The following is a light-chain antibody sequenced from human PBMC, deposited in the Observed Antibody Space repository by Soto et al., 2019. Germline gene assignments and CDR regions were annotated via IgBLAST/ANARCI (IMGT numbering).Light chain of an antibody. J-gene: IGKJ3*01. CDR3: QQRSNWPPL. CDR2: DAS. Sequence: WSPGERATLYCRASQSVSSYLAWYQQKPGQAPRLLIYDASNRATGIPARFSGSGSGTDFTLTISSLEPEDFAVYYCQQRSNWPPLFGPGTKVDIK. V-gene: IGKV3-11*01. CDR1: QSVSSY.